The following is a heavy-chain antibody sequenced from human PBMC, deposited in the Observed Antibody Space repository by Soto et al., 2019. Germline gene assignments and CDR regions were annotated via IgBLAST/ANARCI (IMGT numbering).Heavy chain of an antibody. CDR3: AKSVDHVLVVAPRFDY. D-gene: IGHD2-15*01. CDR1: GFDFSNYA. CDR2: ISGSGGRT. J-gene: IGHJ4*01. V-gene: IGHV3-23*01. Sequence: EVQLLESGGHLVQPGGSLRVSCAASGFDFSNYAMSWVRQAPGKGLEWVSGISGSGGRTYYADSVRGRFNISRDNSKTSLHLQMNSVRADDTAIYFCAKSVDHVLVVAPRFDYSGHGILVTVSS.